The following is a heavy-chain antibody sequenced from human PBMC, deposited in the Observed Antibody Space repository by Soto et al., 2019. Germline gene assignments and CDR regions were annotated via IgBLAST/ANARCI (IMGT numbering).Heavy chain of an antibody. CDR1: GYIAPAYA. CDR3: ATYPRPNLEQLSSWVAPFDF. Sequence: ASVKVSCEASGYIAPAYAVHWVRQAPGQRLEWMGWINTGNGDTKYSQKFQGRVTVTRDTSATTAYMELSSLKSEDTAVYYCATYPRPNLEQLSSWVAPFDFWGQGTLVTVSS. V-gene: IGHV1-3*04. J-gene: IGHJ4*02. D-gene: IGHD1-1*01. CDR2: INTGNGDT.